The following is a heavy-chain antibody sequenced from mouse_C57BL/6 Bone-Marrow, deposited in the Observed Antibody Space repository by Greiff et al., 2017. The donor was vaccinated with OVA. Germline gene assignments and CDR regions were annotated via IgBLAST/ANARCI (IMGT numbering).Heavy chain of an antibody. CDR3: ARGTRNYYAMDY. CDR2: ISSGGSYT. V-gene: IGHV5-6*01. D-gene: IGHD3-3*01. J-gene: IGHJ4*01. CDR1: GFTFSSYG. Sequence: EVQLVESGGDLVKPGGSLKLSCAASGFTFSSYGMSWVRQTPDKRLEWVATISSGGSYTYYPDSVKGRFTISRDNAKNTLYLQMSSLKSEDTAMYYCARGTRNYYAMDYWGQGTSVTVSS.